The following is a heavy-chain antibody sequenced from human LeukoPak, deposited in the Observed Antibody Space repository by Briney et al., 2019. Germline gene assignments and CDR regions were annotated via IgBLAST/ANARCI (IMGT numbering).Heavy chain of an antibody. CDR3: ARGRHSRFLEWLPTNWFDP. CDR2: IYPGDSDT. J-gene: IGHJ5*02. D-gene: IGHD3-3*01. CDR1: GYSFTSYW. V-gene: IGHV5-51*01. Sequence: GESLKISCKGSGYSFTSYWIGWVRQMPGKGLEWMGIIYPGDSDTRYSPSFQGQVTISADKSISTAYLQWSSLKASDTAMYYCARGRHSRFLEWLPTNWFDPWGQGTLVTVSS.